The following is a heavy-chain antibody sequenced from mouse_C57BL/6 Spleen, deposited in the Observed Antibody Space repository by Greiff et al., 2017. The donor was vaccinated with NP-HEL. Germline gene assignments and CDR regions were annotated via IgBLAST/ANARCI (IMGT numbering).Heavy chain of an antibody. V-gene: IGHV3-8*01. Sequence: EVQLQQSGPGLAKPSQTLSLTCSVTGYSITSDYWNWIRKFPGNKLEYMGYISYSGSTYYNPSLKSRISITRDTSKNQYYLQLNSVTTEDTATYYCARGWYYYGSSGYAMDYWGQGTSVTVSS. D-gene: IGHD1-1*01. J-gene: IGHJ4*01. CDR3: ARGWYYYGSSGYAMDY. CDR1: GYSITSDY. CDR2: ISYSGST.